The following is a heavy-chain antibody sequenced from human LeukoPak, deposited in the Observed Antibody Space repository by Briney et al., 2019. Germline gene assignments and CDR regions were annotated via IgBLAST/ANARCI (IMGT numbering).Heavy chain of an antibody. CDR3: SLFDYYDFSRGDY. CDR2: INHSGST. D-gene: IGHD3-22*01. Sequence: SETLSLTCAVYGGSFSGYYWSWIRQPQGKGLEWIGEINHSGSTNYNPSLKSRVTISIDTSKNQFSLKLSSVTAADTAVYYCSLFDYYDFSRGDYWRQGTLVSVFS. V-gene: IGHV4-34*01. J-gene: IGHJ4*02. CDR1: GGSFSGYY.